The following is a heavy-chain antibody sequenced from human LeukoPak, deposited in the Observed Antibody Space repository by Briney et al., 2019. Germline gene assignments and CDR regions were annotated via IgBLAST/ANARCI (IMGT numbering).Heavy chain of an antibody. Sequence: GGSLRLSCAASGFTFSSYAMQWVRQAPGKGLEWVAVIWYDGSDKYYADSVKGRFTISRDNSKDTLLLQMSSLRVEDTAMYYCARDYTDSSGNAFDIWGQGTMVTVSS. CDR1: GFTFSSYA. V-gene: IGHV3-33*01. CDR2: IWYDGSDK. D-gene: IGHD6-19*01. CDR3: ARDYTDSSGNAFDI. J-gene: IGHJ3*02.